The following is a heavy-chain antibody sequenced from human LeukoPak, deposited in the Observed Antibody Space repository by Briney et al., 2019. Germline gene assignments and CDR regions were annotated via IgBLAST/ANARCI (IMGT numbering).Heavy chain of an antibody. V-gene: IGHV3-30*01. D-gene: IGHD1-26*01. CDR3: ARGHRIVGAYDY. CDR1: GFTFSSYA. J-gene: IGHJ4*02. Sequence: QPGRSLRLSCAASGFTFSSYATHWVRQAPGKGLEWVAVISYDGSNKYYADSVKGRFTISRDNSKNTLYLQMNSLRAEDTAVYYCARGHRIVGAYDYWGQGTLVTVSS. CDR2: ISYDGSNK.